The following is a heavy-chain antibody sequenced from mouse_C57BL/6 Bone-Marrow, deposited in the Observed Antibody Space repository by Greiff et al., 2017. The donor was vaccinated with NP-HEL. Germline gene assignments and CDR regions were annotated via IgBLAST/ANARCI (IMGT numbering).Heavy chain of an antibody. Sequence: EVKVVESGGGLVKPGGSLKLSCAASGFTFSDYGMHWVRQAPEKGLEWVAYISSGSSTIYYADPVKGRFTISRDNAKNTLFLPMTSLRSEDTAMYYCARKYYFDYWGQGTTLTVSS. J-gene: IGHJ2*01. CDR1: GFTFSDYG. V-gene: IGHV5-17*01. CDR2: ISSGSSTI. CDR3: ARKYYFDY.